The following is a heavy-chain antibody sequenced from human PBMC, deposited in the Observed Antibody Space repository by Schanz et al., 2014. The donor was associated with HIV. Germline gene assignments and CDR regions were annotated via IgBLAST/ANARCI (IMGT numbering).Heavy chain of an antibody. CDR3: ARVFGRTYGWPDY. J-gene: IGHJ4*02. CDR2: INQDGSEQ. CDR1: GFTFSTYS. V-gene: IGHV3-7*03. Sequence: EVQLVESGGGLVQPGGSLRLSCATSGFTFSTYSMNWVRQAPGKGLEWVASINQDGSEQYYVDSVKGRFTISRDNARTSLYLQMNSLRAEDTAVYYCARVFGRTYGWPDYWGQGTLVTVSS. D-gene: IGHD3-10*01.